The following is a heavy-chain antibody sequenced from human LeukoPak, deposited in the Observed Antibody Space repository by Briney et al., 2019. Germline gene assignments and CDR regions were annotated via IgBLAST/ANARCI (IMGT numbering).Heavy chain of an antibody. CDR2: LYYSGKT. V-gene: IGHV4-39*07. J-gene: IGHJ4*02. CDR3: ARGGIDYGDYAPLDY. D-gene: IGHD4-17*01. CDR1: GGSISSSTYY. Sequence: SDTLSLTCIISGGSISSSTYYWGWIRQPPGKGLEWIGTLYYSGKTYYNPSLKSRVTISIDTSKNQFSLKLTSATAADTAVYYCARGGIDYGDYAPLDYWGQGTLVTVSS.